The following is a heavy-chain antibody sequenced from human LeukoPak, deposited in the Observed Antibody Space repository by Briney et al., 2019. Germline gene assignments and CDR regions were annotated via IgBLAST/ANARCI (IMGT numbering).Heavy chain of an antibody. V-gene: IGHV3-11*04. CDR1: GFRFSDYY. CDR2: ISERDISI. Sequence: GGSLRLSCSASGFRFSDYYMSWSRQAPGKGLEYISHISERDISIYYADSVKGRFTISRDNAKNSLYLQMNSLTAEDTAVYYCTRVKYVRGCLDSWGQGALVTVSS. CDR3: TRVKYVRGCLDS. D-gene: IGHD3-10*02. J-gene: IGHJ4*02.